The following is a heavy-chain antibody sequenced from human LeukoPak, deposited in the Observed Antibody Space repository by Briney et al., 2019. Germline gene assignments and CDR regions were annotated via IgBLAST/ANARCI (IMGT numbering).Heavy chain of an antibody. CDR1: GFTFSSYS. CDR3: ARDRPYYYDSSGYSAQGDY. V-gene: IGHV3-48*04. J-gene: IGHJ4*02. D-gene: IGHD3-22*01. Sequence: GSLRLSCAASGFTFSSYSMNWVRQAPGKGLEWVSYISSSSSTIYYADSVKGRFTISRDNAKNSLYLQMNSLRAEDTAVYYCARDRPYYYDSSGYSAQGDYWGQGTLVTVSS. CDR2: ISSSSSTI.